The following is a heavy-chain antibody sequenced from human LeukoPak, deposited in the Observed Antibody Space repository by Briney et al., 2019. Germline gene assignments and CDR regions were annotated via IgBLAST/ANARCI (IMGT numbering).Heavy chain of an antibody. CDR3: ASRGDEYYVFGRVYPPYFDY. D-gene: IGHD3-3*01. Sequence: GGSLRLSCAASGFTFSSYAMSWVRQAPGKGLEWVSAISGSGGSTYYADSVKGRFTISRDNSKNTLYLQMNSLRAEDTAVYYWASRGDEYYVFGRVYPPYFDYGGQGTLVTVSS. CDR2: ISGSGGST. CDR1: GFTFSSYA. V-gene: IGHV3-23*01. J-gene: IGHJ4*02.